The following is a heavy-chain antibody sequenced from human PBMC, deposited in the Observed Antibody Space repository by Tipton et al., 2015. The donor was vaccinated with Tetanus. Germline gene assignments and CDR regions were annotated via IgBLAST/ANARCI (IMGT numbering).Heavy chain of an antibody. D-gene: IGHD6-6*01. CDR2: IYYSGST. J-gene: IGHJ4*02. CDR1: GGSIGSGGYY. CDR3: ARDQARGARGWNYFDS. V-gene: IGHV4-31*03. Sequence: GLVKPSQTLSLTCTVSGGSIGSGGYYWGWIRQHPGKGLEWIGDIYYSGSTYYNPSLKSRVTISVDTSKNQFSLRLNSVTAADTAVYYCARDQARGARGWNYFDSWGQGTLVTVSS.